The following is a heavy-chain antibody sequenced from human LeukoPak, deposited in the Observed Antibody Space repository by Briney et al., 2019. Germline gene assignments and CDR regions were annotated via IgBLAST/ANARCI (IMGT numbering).Heavy chain of an antibody. J-gene: IGHJ4*02. CDR1: SGSISSYS. CDR3: ARVGGYGDDIDY. CDR2: IYYSGST. D-gene: IGHD4-17*01. Sequence: SETLSLTCTVSSGSISSYSWSWIRQPPGKGLEWIGYIYYSGSTYYNPSLKSRVTISVDTSKNQFSLKLSSVTAADTAVYYCARVGGYGDDIDYWGQGTLVTVSS. V-gene: IGHV4-59*12.